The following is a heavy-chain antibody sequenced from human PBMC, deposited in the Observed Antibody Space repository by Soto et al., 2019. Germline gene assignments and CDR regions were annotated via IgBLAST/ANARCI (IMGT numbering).Heavy chain of an antibody. CDR2: IWYDGSNK. J-gene: IGHJ4*02. V-gene: IGHV3-33*01. D-gene: IGHD2-2*01. CDR3: ARDGWTSVVPADQRSPFDY. Sequence: GGSLRLSCAASGFTFSSYGMHWVRQAPGKGLEWVAVIWYDGSNKYYADSVKGRFTISRDNSKNTLYLQMNSLRAEDTAVYYCARDGWTSVVPADQRSPFDYWGQGTLVTVSS. CDR1: GFTFSSYG.